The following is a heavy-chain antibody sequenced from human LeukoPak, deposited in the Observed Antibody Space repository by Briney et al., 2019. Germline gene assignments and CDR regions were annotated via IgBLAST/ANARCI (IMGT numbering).Heavy chain of an antibody. Sequence: GGSLRLSCAASGFTFSSSAMSWVRQVPGKGLEWVSGISASGGSTSYADSVRGRFTISRDNAKNSLYLQMNSLRAEDTAVYYCARRSPVPDYWGQGTLVTVSS. D-gene: IGHD2-2*01. CDR3: ARRSPVPDY. V-gene: IGHV3-23*01. CDR2: ISASGGST. J-gene: IGHJ4*02. CDR1: GFTFSSSA.